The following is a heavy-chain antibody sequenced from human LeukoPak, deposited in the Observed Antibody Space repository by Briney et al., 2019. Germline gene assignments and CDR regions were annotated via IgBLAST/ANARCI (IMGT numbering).Heavy chain of an antibody. CDR2: ISSSSTYI. CDR3: ARDRVVSGRFGEVAS. CDR1: GFTFSSYS. J-gene: IGHJ5*01. V-gene: IGHV3-21*01. Sequence: GGSLRLSWAASGFTFSSYSMNWVRQAPGKGLEWVSFISSSSTYIYYADSVKGRFTISRDDAKNSLYLQMSSLRADDTAVYYCARDRVVSGRFGEVASWGQGTLVTVSS. D-gene: IGHD3-10*01.